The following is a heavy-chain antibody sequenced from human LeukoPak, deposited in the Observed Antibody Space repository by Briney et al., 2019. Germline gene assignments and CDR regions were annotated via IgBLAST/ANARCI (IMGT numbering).Heavy chain of an antibody. V-gene: IGHV5-51*01. Sequence: GESLKIPCKGSGYSFTSYWIGWVRQMPGKGLEWMGIIYPGDSDTRYSPSFQGQVTISADKSISTAYLQWSSLKASDTAMYYCARHYDSSGGHYSHWGQGTLVTVFS. J-gene: IGHJ4*02. D-gene: IGHD3-22*01. CDR1: GYSFTSYW. CDR2: IYPGDSDT. CDR3: ARHYDSSGGHYSH.